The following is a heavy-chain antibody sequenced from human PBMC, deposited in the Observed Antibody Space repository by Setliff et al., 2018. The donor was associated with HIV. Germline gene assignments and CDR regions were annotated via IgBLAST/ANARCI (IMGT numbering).Heavy chain of an antibody. CDR3: AWGTQLPIDS. Sequence: GASVKVSCKVSGYTFPDYYFQWVRQAPGKGLEWVGLIDPEHGEAVYSEKFQGRIKITADTSSDTAFMELRSLKSDDTAMYYCAWGTQLPIDSWGQGTPVTVS. J-gene: IGHJ4*02. V-gene: IGHV1-69-2*01. D-gene: IGHD3-16*01. CDR2: IDPEHGEA. CDR1: GYTFPDYY.